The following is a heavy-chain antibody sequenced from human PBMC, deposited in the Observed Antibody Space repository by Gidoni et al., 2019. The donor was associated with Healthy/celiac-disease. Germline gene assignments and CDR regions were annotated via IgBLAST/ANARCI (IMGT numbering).Heavy chain of an antibody. V-gene: IGHV3-30*18. CDR1: GFPFSSYG. CDR3: AKDPSSSSPYYGMDV. Sequence: QVQLVESGGGVVQPGRSLRLSCAASGFPFSSYGMHWVRQAPGKGLEWVAVISYDGSNKYYADSVKGRFTISRDNSKNTLYLQMNSLRAEDTAVYYCAKDPSSSSPYYGMDVWGQGTTVTVSS. D-gene: IGHD6-6*01. CDR2: ISYDGSNK. J-gene: IGHJ6*02.